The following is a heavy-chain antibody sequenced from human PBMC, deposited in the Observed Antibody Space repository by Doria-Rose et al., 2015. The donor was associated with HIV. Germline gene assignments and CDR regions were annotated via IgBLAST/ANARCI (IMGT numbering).Heavy chain of an antibody. D-gene: IGHD6-13*01. CDR3: ARIKSSRWYHKYYFDS. CDR1: GVSLSSPGMG. Sequence: SGPVLVKPTETLTLTCTVSGVSLSSPGMGVSWIRQSPGKALEWLANIFSDDERSYKTSLKSRLTISRGTSKSQVVLTMTDMDPVDTATYYCARIKSSRWYHKYYFDSWGQGTPVIVSA. J-gene: IGHJ4*02. V-gene: IGHV2-26*01. CDR2: IFSDDER.